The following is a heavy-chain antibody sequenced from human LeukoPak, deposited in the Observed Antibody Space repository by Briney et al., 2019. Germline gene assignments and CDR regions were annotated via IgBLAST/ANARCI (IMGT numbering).Heavy chain of an antibody. CDR1: GFTFGDYA. J-gene: IGHJ4*02. CDR3: TSDLRGRYQLLYAPDY. D-gene: IGHD2-2*02. V-gene: IGHV3-49*03. Sequence: PGRSLRLSCTASGFTFGDYAMSWFRQAPGKGLEWVGFIRSKAYGGTTEYAASVKGRFTISRDDSKSIAYLQMNSLKTEDTAVYYCTSDLRGRYQLLYAPDYWGQGTLVTVSS. CDR2: IRSKAYGGTT.